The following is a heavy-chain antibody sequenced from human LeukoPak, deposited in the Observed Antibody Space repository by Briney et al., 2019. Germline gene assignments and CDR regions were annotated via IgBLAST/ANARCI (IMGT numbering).Heavy chain of an antibody. CDR2: INSDGSDT. V-gene: IGHV3-74*01. Sequence: GGSLRLSCATSAFSFSKYWMHWVRQAPGKGLEWVARINSDGSDTAYADSVKGRFTISRDNAKNTAYLQMNSLRDEDTAVYYCARDPPHFYGLGSYYFDYWGQGTLVTVSS. J-gene: IGHJ4*02. CDR1: AFSFSKYW. D-gene: IGHD3-10*01. CDR3: ARDPPHFYGLGSYYFDY.